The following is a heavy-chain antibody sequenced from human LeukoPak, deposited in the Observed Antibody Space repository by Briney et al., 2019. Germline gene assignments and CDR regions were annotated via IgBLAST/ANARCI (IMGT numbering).Heavy chain of an antibody. V-gene: IGHV4-59*01. CDR2: IYYSGGT. Sequence: PSETLSLTCTVSGGSISSYYWSWIRQPPGKGLEWIGYIYYSGGTNYNPSLTSRVTISVDTSKNQFSLKLSSVTAADTAVYYCARGLQNYGDAQGPFDYYYYMDVWGKGTTVTVSS. CDR1: GGSISSYY. D-gene: IGHD4-17*01. CDR3: ARGLQNYGDAQGPFDYYYYMDV. J-gene: IGHJ6*03.